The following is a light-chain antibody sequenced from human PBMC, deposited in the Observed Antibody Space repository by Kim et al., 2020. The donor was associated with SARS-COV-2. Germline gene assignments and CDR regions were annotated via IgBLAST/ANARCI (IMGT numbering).Light chain of an antibody. CDR2: DAS. CDR1: QDISDY. CDR3: QHYNSLPLT. Sequence: DIQMTQSPSSLSASVGDKVTITCQASQDISDYLNWYQQKPGKAPNLLIYDASNLETGVPSRFSGSGFGTDFTFTISSLQPEDIATYYCQHYNSLPLTFGGGTKVELK. J-gene: IGKJ4*01. V-gene: IGKV1-33*01.